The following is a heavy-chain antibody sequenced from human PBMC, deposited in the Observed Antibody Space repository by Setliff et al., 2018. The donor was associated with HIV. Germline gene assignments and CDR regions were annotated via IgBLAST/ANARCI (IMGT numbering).Heavy chain of an antibody. CDR1: GFTFSTYW. V-gene: IGHV3-7*03. CDR3: AKDGPHDRSGRYYSALDS. CDR2: IKQDGSEE. D-gene: IGHD3-22*01. J-gene: IGHJ4*02. Sequence: GGSLRLSCAASGFTFSTYWMIWVRQAPGKGLEWVAKIKQDGSEEYYVDSVKGRFTVSRDNAKNSVYLQMDSLRPEDTAFYYCAKDGPHDRSGRYYSALDSWGQGTLVTVSS.